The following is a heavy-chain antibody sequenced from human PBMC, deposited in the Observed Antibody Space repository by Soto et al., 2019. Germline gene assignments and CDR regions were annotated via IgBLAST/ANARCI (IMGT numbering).Heavy chain of an antibody. CDR2: IVVGSGNT. CDR3: AAARGYDDAFDI. J-gene: IGHJ3*02. CDR1: GFTFTISA. Sequence: SVTVSCQAAGFTFTISAMQLVRQARGQRLEWIGWIVVGSGNTNYAQKFQERVTITRDMSTSTAYMELSSLRSEDTAVYYCAAARGYDDAFDIWGQGTMVTVSS. D-gene: IGHD5-12*01. V-gene: IGHV1-58*02.